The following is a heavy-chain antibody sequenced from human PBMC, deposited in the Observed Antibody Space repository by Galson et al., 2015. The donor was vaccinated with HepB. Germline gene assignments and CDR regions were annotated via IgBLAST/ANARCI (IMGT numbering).Heavy chain of an antibody. D-gene: IGHD2-21*01. J-gene: IGHJ4*02. V-gene: IGHV3-9*01. CDR2: INWNGDFI. CDR3: GRDIASHSGSSRCDY. CDR1: GFTFDDHA. Sequence: SLRLSCAASGFTFDDHAMHWVRQVPGKGLEWVSSINWNGDFIAYADSVKGRFTISRDNAKKSLYLQMNSLRGEDTASYYCGRDIASHSGSSRCDYWGQGTLVTVSS.